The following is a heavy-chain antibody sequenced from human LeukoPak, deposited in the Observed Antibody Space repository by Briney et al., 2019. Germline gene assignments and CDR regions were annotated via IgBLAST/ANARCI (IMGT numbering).Heavy chain of an antibody. CDR3: ARDYADYVGYFFFDY. D-gene: IGHD4-17*01. V-gene: IGHV3-23*01. CDR1: GFTFNNYA. CDR2: ISGGGETT. Sequence: GGSLRLSCAASGFTFNNYAMNWVRQAPGKGLEWVSSISGGGETTYYADSAKGRFTISRDNSQNTLYLQMNSLRAEDTTVYYCARDYADYVGYFFFDYWGQGTLVTVSS. J-gene: IGHJ4*02.